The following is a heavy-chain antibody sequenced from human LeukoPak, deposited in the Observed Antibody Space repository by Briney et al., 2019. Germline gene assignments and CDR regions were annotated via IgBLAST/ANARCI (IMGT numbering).Heavy chain of an antibody. CDR2: IIPIFGTA. CDR3: AIAQFYYDNSGPYYFDY. V-gene: IGHV1-69*06. Sequence: GASVKVSCKASGGTFSSYAISWVRQAPGQGLEWMGGIIPIFGTANYAQKFQGRVTITADKSTSTAYMELSSLRSEDTAVYYCAIAQFYYDNSGPYYFDYWGQGTLVTVSS. J-gene: IGHJ4*02. CDR1: GGTFSSYA. D-gene: IGHD3-22*01.